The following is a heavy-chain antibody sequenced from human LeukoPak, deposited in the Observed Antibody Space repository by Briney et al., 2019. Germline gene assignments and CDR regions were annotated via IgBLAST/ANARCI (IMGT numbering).Heavy chain of an antibody. J-gene: IGHJ4*02. CDR1: GFTFSDYY. Sequence: GGSLRLSCAASGFTFSDYYISWIRQAPGKGLEWVSYISSSSSYTNYADSVKGRFTISRDNAKNSLYLQMNSLRAEDTAVYYCARWGGGVAPAGYWGQGTLVTVSS. CDR3: ARWGGGVAPAGY. D-gene: IGHD3-16*01. CDR2: ISSSSSYT. V-gene: IGHV3-11*06.